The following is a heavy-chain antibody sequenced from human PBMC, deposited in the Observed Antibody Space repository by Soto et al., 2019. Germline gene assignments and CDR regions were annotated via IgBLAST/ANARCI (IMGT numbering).Heavy chain of an antibody. CDR3: AGGPRGGYPTFYYAMDV. J-gene: IGHJ6*02. CDR1: GFTFSDYY. Sequence: QVQLVESGGGLVKPGGSLRLSCVASGFTFSDYYMSWIRQAPGKGLEWVSYISSSVSTVYYADSMKGRFTVSRDNAKNSVYLQMHTLRAEATAVYYGAGGPRGGYPTFYYAMDVWGQGTTVTVSS. CDR2: ISSSVSTV. D-gene: IGHD3-10*01. V-gene: IGHV3-11*01.